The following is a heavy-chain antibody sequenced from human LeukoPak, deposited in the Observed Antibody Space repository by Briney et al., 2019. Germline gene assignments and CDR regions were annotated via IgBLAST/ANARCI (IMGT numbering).Heavy chain of an antibody. CDR3: ARRMVRGVSRYYYYGMDV. V-gene: IGHV4-34*01. D-gene: IGHD3-10*01. Sequence: NPSETLSLTCAVYGGSFSGYYWSWIRQPPGKGLEWIGEINHSGSTNYNPSLKSRVTISVDTSKNQFSLKLSSVTAADTAVYYCARRMVRGVSRYYYYGMDVWGQGTTVTVSS. J-gene: IGHJ6*02. CDR1: GGSFSGYY. CDR2: INHSGST.